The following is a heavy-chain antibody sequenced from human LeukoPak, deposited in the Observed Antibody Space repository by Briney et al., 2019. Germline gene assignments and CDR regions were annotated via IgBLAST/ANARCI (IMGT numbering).Heavy chain of an antibody. V-gene: IGHV4-39*01. Sequence: SGTLSLTCTVSGASMRGSNYYWAWIRQTPGKGLEWIGSIYYSGSTHYTPSLKSRVTMSVDSSKNQFSLRVSSVTAADTAVYYCARNSSYYNTGGFDYWGQGILVTVSS. CDR2: IYYSGST. D-gene: IGHD3-10*01. J-gene: IGHJ4*02. CDR1: GASMRGSNYY. CDR3: ARNSSYYNTGGFDY.